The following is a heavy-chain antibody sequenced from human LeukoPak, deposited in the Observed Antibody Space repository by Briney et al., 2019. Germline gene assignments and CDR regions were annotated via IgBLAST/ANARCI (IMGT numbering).Heavy chain of an antibody. V-gene: IGHV4-39*07. Sequence: SETLSLTCTVSGGSISSSSYYWGWIRQPPGKGLEWIGSIYYSGSTYYNPSLKSRVTISVDTSKNQFSLKLSSVTAADTAVYYCARGTRKKYSGSYYVGAFDIWGQGTMVTVSS. D-gene: IGHD1-26*01. CDR1: GGSISSSSYY. J-gene: IGHJ3*02. CDR2: IYYSGST. CDR3: ARGTRKKYSGSYYVGAFDI.